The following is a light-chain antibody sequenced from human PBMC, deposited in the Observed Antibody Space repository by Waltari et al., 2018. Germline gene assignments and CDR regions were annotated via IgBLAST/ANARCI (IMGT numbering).Light chain of an antibody. CDR3: CSHAGSTTFVV. V-gene: IGLV2-23*02. Sequence: QSALTQPASVSGSPGQSITIPCMGTNSDVGAYNYVSWYQQHPGKAPKLIIYDVTKWPSGVSNRFSGSKSGNTASLTISGLQAEDEADYYCCSHAGSTTFVVFGGGTKLTVL. J-gene: IGLJ2*01. CDR1: NSDVGAYNY. CDR2: DVT.